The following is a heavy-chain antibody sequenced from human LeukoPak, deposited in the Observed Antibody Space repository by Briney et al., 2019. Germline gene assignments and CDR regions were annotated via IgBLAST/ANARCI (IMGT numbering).Heavy chain of an antibody. V-gene: IGHV3-7*03. J-gene: IGHJ4*02. D-gene: IGHD3-22*01. CDR2: IKEDGSKK. CDR3: ATPLDYYDSSGYHQGGD. CDR1: RFTFSNYW. Sequence: GGSLRLSCAASRFTFSNYWTTWVRQAPGKGLEWVANIKEDGSKKNYVDSVKGRFTISRDNARNSLYLQMNSLRAEDTAVYYCATPLDYYDSSGYHQGGDWGQGTLVTVSS.